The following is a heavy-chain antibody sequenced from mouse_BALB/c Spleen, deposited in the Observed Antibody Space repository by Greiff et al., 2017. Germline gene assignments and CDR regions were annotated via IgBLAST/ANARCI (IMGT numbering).Heavy chain of an antibody. CDR1: GFTFSSFG. Sequence: EVKVVESGGGLVQPGGSRKLSCAASGFTFSSFGMHWVRQAPEKGLEWVAYISSGSSTIYYADTVKGRFTISRDNPKNTLFLQMTSLRSEDTAMYYCAREATLGRDFDYWGQGTTLTVSS. D-gene: IGHD4-1*01. J-gene: IGHJ2*01. CDR2: ISSGSSTI. CDR3: AREATLGRDFDY. V-gene: IGHV5-17*02.